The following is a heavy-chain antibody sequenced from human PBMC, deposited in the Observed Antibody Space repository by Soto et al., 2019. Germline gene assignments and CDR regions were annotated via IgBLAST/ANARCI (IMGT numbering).Heavy chain of an antibody. CDR3: ARSMSGSYYHY. J-gene: IGHJ4*02. V-gene: IGHV4-30-4*01. CDR2: IYYSGST. Sequence: QVQLQESGPGLVKPSQTLSLTCTVSGGSISSGDYYWSWIRQPPGKGLEWIGYIYYSGSTYYNPSLKLRXTXSXXTSKNQFSLKLSSVTAADTAVYYCARSMSGSYYHYWGQGTLVTVSS. CDR1: GGSISSGDYY. D-gene: IGHD1-26*01.